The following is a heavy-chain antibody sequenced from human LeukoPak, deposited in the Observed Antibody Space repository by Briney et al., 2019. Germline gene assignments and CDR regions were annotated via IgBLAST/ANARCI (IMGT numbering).Heavy chain of an antibody. Sequence: SETLSLTCTVSFGSISYSSYYWAWIRQPPGKGLEWIGSIDTYGSTKHNPSLKSRFTISVDTSTNQFSLRLSSVTAADTAVYYCAREFWNYRSGNLQAFHIWGQGTMVTVPS. CDR1: FGSISYSSYY. CDR3: AREFWNYRSGNLQAFHI. CDR2: IDTYGST. D-gene: IGHD3-10*01. J-gene: IGHJ3*02. V-gene: IGHV4-39*07.